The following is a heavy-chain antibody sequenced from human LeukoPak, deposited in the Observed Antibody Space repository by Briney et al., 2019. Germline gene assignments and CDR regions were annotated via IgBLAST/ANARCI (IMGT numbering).Heavy chain of an antibody. J-gene: IGHJ4*02. CDR1: GFTFSSYC. V-gene: IGHV3-21*01. D-gene: IGHD3-22*01. Sequence: PGGSLRLSCAASGFTFSSYCMNWVRQAPGKGLEWVSYISSSSSYIYYADSVKGRFTISRDNAKNSLYLQMNSLRAEDTAVYYGARDKYYYDSRMDYWGQGTLVTVSS. CDR3: ARDKYYYDSRMDY. CDR2: ISSSSSYI.